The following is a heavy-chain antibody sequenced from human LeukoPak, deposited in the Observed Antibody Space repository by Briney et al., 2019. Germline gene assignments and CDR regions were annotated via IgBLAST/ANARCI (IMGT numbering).Heavy chain of an antibody. J-gene: IGHJ4*02. CDR1: GFTFDDYA. Sequence: GGSLRLSCAASGFTFDDYAMHWVRQAPGKGLEWVSLISGDGGSTYYADSVKGRFTISRDNSKNSLYLQMNSLRTEDTALYNCAKSQVSGSYPDYWGQGTLVTVSS. CDR2: ISGDGGST. D-gene: IGHD1-26*01. V-gene: IGHV3-43*02. CDR3: AKSQVSGSYPDY.